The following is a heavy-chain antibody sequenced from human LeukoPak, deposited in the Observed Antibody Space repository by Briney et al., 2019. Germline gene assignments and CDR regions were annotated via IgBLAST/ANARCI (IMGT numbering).Heavy chain of an antibody. CDR1: GFTFSSYS. CDR2: ISSSSSTI. Sequence: HAVGSLRLSCAASGFTFSSYSMNWVRQAPGKGLEWVSYISSSSSTIYYADSVKGRFTISRDNAKNSLYLQMNSLRAEDTAVYYCARDRANQFPYGDYANDYWGQGTLVTVSS. V-gene: IGHV3-48*01. CDR3: ARDRANQFPYGDYANDY. D-gene: IGHD4-17*01. J-gene: IGHJ4*02.